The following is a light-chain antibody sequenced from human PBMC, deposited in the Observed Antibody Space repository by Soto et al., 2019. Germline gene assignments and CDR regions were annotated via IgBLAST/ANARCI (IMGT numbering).Light chain of an antibody. V-gene: IGKV3-20*01. Sequence: EIVLTQSPGTLSLSPGERATLSCRASQSVSGDFLAWYQQRPGQAPRLLIYGTSTRATGIPDRFSGSGSGTAFTLPITRLEPADFAMYYCQQYGSLRTFGQGTKVEIK. CDR2: GTS. J-gene: IGKJ1*01. CDR1: QSVSGDF. CDR3: QQYGSLRT.